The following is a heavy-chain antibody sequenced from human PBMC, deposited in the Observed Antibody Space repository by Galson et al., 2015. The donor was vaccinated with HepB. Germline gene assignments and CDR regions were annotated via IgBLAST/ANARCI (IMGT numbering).Heavy chain of an antibody. J-gene: IGHJ6*02. CDR1: GYTFTSYY. V-gene: IGHV1-46*01. CDR3: AFTHGGYGRGYYYDSSGLALRRSGMDV. D-gene: IGHD3-22*01. CDR2: INPSGGST. Sequence: SVKVSCKASGYTFTSYYMHWVRQAPGQGLEWMGIINPSGGSTSYAQKFQGRVTMTRDTSTSTVYMELSSLRSEDTAVYYCAFTHGGYGRGYYYDSSGLALRRSGMDVWGQGTTVTVSS.